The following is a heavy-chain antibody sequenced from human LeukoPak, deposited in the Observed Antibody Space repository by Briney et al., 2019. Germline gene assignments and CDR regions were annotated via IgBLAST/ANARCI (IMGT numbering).Heavy chain of an antibody. CDR1: GYTFTSYY. J-gene: IGHJ5*02. V-gene: IGHV1-8*01. D-gene: IGHD3-10*01. Sequence: ASVTVTCTASGYTFTSYYFNWVRQATGQGLEWMGWINPNSGNTGYAQKFQGRVTMTRNTSISTAYMELSSLRSEDTAVYYCARGRMVRGVTWWFDPWGQGTLVTVSS. CDR3: ARGRMVRGVTWWFDP. CDR2: INPNSGNT.